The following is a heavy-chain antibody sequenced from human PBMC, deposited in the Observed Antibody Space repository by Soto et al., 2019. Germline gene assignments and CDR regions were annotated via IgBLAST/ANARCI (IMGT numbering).Heavy chain of an antibody. V-gene: IGHV1-69*02. D-gene: IGHD3-10*01. CDR3: ASYGSGSYYKVRFGY. Sequence: SVKVSCKASGGTFSSYTISWVRQAPGQGLEWMGRIIPILGIANYAQKFQGRVTITADKSTSTAYMELSSLRSEDTAVYYCASYGSGSYYKVRFGYWGQGTLVTVSS. CDR1: GGTFSSYT. J-gene: IGHJ4*02. CDR2: IIPILGIA.